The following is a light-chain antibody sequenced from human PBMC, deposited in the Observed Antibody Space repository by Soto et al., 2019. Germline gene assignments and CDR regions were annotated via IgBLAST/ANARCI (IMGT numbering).Light chain of an antibody. CDR2: DAS. CDR1: QSISSW. CDR3: QQYDNYKPLN. J-gene: IGKJ4*01. Sequence: DIQITQSPSTLSASVGDRFTITCRASQSISSWLAWYQQKPGKAPKLLIFDASSLESGTPSRFSGRRSGTQFTLTINGLQPDDFATYYCQQYDNYKPLNFGGGTKVDIK. V-gene: IGKV1-5*01.